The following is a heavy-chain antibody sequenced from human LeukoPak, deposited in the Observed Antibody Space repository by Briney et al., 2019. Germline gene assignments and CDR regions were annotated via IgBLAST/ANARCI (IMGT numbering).Heavy chain of an antibody. CDR2: IYYSGST. Sequence: PSETLSLTCTVSGGSISSGGYYWSWIRQHPGKGLEWIGYIYYSGSTYYNPSLKSRVTISVDTSKNQFSLKLSSVTAADTAVYYCARDTVVPQGGMDVWGQGTTVTVSS. CDR3: ARDTVVPQGGMDV. J-gene: IGHJ6*02. D-gene: IGHD2-2*01. CDR1: GGSISSGGYY. V-gene: IGHV4-31*03.